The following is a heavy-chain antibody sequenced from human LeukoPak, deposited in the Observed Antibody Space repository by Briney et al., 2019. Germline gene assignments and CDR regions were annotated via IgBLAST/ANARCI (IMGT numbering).Heavy chain of an antibody. CDR3: ARYGTSYGSGSYHPFDN. J-gene: IGHJ4*02. CDR2: IYYSGST. CDR1: GVSISSGDYY. V-gene: IGHV4-30-4*01. Sequence: SQTLSLTCTVSGVSISSGDYYWSWIRQPPGKGLEWIVYIYYSGSTYYNPSLKSRVTISVDTSKNQFSLKLSSVTAADTAVYYCARYGTSYGSGSYHPFDNWGQGTLVMVSS. D-gene: IGHD3-10*01.